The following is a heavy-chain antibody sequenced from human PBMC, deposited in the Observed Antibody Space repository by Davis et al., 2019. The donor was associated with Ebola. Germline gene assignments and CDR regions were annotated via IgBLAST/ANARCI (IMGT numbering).Heavy chain of an antibody. D-gene: IGHD6-19*01. CDR3: AKDKGRSSSGWHGPNDY. V-gene: IGHV1-24*01. CDR1: GYTLTELS. J-gene: IGHJ4*02. CDR2: FDPEDGET. Sequence: ASVKVSCKVSGYTLTELSMHWVRQAPGKGLEWMGGFDPEDGETIYAQKFQGRVTMTRDTSTSTVYMELSSLRAEDTALYYCAKDKGRSSSGWHGPNDYWGQGTLVTVSS.